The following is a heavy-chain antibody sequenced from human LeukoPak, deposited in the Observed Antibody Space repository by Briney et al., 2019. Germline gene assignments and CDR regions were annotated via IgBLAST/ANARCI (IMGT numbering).Heavy chain of an antibody. CDR3: KKVLQAIYSNYP. V-gene: IGHV3-21*01. CDR2: ISSSSSYI. J-gene: IGHJ5*02. Sequence: PGGSLRLSCAASGFTFSSYSMNWVRQAPGRGLEWVSSISSSSSYIYYADSRKGRFTISRDNSKNTLHLQMNSLRAEDTAVYYCKKVLQAIYSNYPWGQGTLVTVSS. D-gene: IGHD4-11*01. CDR1: GFTFSSYS.